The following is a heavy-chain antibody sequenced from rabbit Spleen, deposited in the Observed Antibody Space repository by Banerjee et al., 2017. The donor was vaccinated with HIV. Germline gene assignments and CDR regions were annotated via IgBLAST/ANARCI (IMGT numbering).Heavy chain of an antibody. J-gene: IGHJ4*01. Sequence: QEQLEESGGDLVKPEGSLTLTCTASGFSFSSSYWICWVRQAPGKGLEWIACIYTSSGGRTSYYASWAKGRFTVSKTSSTTVTLQMTSLTAADTATYFCARDAAGREDFNLWGPGTLVTVS. CDR3: ARDAAGREDFNL. V-gene: IGHV1S45*01. D-gene: IGHD4-2*01. CDR1: GFSFSSSYW. CDR2: IYTSSGGRTS.